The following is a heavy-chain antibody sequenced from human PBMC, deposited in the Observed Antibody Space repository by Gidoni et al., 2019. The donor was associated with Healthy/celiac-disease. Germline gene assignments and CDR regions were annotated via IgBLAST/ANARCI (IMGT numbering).Heavy chain of an antibody. D-gene: IGHD2-8*02. J-gene: IGHJ4*02. CDR3: AKDVGYCTGGVCYQGQFDY. CDR1: GFTFSSYG. CDR2: ISYDGSNK. V-gene: IGHV3-30*18. Sequence: QVQLVESGGGVVQPGRSLRLSCAASGFTFSSYGLHWVRQAPGKGLGWVAVISYDGSNKYYADSVKGRFTISRDNSKNTLYLQMNSLRAEDTAVYYCAKDVGYCTGGVCYQGQFDYWGQGTLVTVSS.